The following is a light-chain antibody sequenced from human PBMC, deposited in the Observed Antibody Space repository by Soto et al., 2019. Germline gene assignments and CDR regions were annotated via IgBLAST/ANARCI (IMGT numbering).Light chain of an antibody. CDR2: GAS. CDR1: QGIKDY. V-gene: IGKV3-15*01. CDR3: QQYNTWPRT. J-gene: IGKJ1*01. Sequence: VVTQSAATLSVSQGERATLSCRASQGIKDYVAWFQQKPGQAPRLLIYGASTRATAIPARFSGSVSGTELTIYISSLQSEDGVVYYCQQYNTWPRTFGQGTKVDIK.